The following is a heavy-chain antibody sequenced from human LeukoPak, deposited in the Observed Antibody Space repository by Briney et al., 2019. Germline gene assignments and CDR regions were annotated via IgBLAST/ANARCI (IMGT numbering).Heavy chain of an antibody. CDR1: GGSISSSSYY. Sequence: SETLSLTCTVSGGSISSSSYYWGWIRQPPGKGLEWIGSIYYSGSTYYNPSLKSRVTISVDTSKNQFSLKLSSVTAADTAVYYCARQWRFDPWGQGTLVTVSS. CDR2: IYYSGST. J-gene: IGHJ5*02. CDR3: ARQWRFDP. V-gene: IGHV4-39*01.